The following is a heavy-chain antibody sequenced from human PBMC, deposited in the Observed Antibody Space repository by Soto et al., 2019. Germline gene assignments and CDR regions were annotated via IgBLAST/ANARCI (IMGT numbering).Heavy chain of an antibody. J-gene: IGHJ6*02. CDR1: GGSISSSCYY. V-gene: IGHV4-39*01. CDR2: IYYSGST. CDR3: ARIPYYYYGTGSYGAPYYGMDV. D-gene: IGHD3-10*01. Sequence: SETLSLTCTVSGGSISSSCYYWGWLRQPPGKGLEWIGSIYYSGSTYYNPSLKSRVTISVDTSKNQFSLKLSSVTAADTAVYYCARIPYYYYGTGSYGAPYYGMDVWGQGTTVTVSS.